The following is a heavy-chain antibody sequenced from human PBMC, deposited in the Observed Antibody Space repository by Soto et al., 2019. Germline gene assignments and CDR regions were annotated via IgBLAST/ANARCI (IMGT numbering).Heavy chain of an antibody. Sequence: QVQLVQSGAEVKKPGASVKVACKASGGTFISLAISWVRQDPGQGLAWMGGLVPVFGTAKYAQKFQDRVTMTASKSTSTSYMELSSLRSEDTAVYYCARRPGVFDYWGQGTLVTVSS. CDR2: LVPVFGTA. D-gene: IGHD3-10*01. J-gene: IGHJ4*02. CDR3: ARRPGVFDY. V-gene: IGHV1-69*06. CDR1: GGTFISLA.